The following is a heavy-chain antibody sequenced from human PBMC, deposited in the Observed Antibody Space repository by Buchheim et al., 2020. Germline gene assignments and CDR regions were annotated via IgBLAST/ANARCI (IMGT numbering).Heavy chain of an antibody. CDR2: ISGSGGST. J-gene: IGHJ4*02. Sequence: DVQLLESGGGLVQPGGSLRLSCAASGFIFSDYAMSWVRQAPGKGLEWVSAISGSGGSTYYAASVKGRFSISRDNAKNTLYLQMNSLRAEDTAVYYCAKYGSGKSTLDPLDYWGQGTL. CDR3: AKYGSGKSTLDPLDY. D-gene: IGHD3-10*01. V-gene: IGHV3-23*01. CDR1: GFIFSDYA.